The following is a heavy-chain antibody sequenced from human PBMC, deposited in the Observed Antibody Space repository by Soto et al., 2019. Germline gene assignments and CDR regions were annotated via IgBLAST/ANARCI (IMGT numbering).Heavy chain of an antibody. J-gene: IGHJ4*01. Sequence: SEALSLKWTVSGRSFRGNTSCWTGIRLPPGKGLQWVGHIYHTGIIQYSPSFKSRALISLDTPKNQLSLRLSSVTVADTAVYYNVRATLDNFTLSLADPRLVPWGQGVLVTV. CDR2: IYHTGII. V-gene: IGHV4-61*01. CDR3: VRATLDNFTLSLADPRLVP. D-gene: IGHD6-6*01. CDR1: GRSFRGNTSC.